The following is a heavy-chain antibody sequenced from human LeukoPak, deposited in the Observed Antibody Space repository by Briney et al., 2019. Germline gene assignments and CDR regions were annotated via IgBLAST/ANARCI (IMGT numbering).Heavy chain of an antibody. CDR3: AKAAKIPSYGDYPPDY. D-gene: IGHD4-17*01. V-gene: IGHV3-23*01. J-gene: IGHJ4*02. Sequence: PGGSLRLSCAAYGFTFSSYAMSWVRQAPGKGLEWVSAISGSGGSTYYADSVKGRFTISRDNSKNTLYLQMNSLRAEDTAVYYCAKAAKIPSYGDYPPDYWGQGTLVTVSS. CDR2: ISGSGGST. CDR1: GFTFSSYA.